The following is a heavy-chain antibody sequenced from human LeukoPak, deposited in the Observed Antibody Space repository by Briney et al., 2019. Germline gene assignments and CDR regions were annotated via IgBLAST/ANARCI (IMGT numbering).Heavy chain of an antibody. CDR3: ARERWELLTRPGWFDP. V-gene: IGHV4-34*01. D-gene: IGHD1-26*01. CDR1: GGSFSGYY. J-gene: IGHJ5*02. CDR2: INHSGST. Sequence: PSETLSLTCAVYGGSFSGYYWSWIRQPPGKGLEWIGEINHSGSTNYNPSLKSRVTISVDTSKNQFSLKLSSVTAADTAVYYCARERWELLTRPGWFDPWGQGTLVTVSS.